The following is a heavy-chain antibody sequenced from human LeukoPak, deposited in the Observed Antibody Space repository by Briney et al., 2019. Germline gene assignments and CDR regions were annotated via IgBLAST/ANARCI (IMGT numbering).Heavy chain of an antibody. V-gene: IGHV1-2*06. Sequence: ASVKVSCKASGYTFTGYYMHWVRQAPGQGLEWMGRINPNSGGTNYAQKFQGRVTMTRDTSISTAYMELSRLRSDDTAVYYCARVHGVAAVPFDYWGQGTLVTVSS. CDR2: INPNSGGT. J-gene: IGHJ4*02. CDR3: ARVHGVAAVPFDY. D-gene: IGHD6-13*01. CDR1: GYTFTGYY.